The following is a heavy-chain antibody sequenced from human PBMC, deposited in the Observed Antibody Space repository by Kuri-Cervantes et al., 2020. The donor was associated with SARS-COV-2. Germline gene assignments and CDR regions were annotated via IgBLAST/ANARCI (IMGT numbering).Heavy chain of an antibody. CDR1: GFTFSSYW. V-gene: IGHV3-7*04. CDR2: IKQDGSEK. J-gene: IGHJ3*02. Sequence: GESLKISCAASGFTFSSYWMSWVRQDPGKVLEWVANIKQDGSEKYYVDSVKGRFTFSRDNAKNSLYLQMNSLRAEDTAVYYCAREEWLHIHDAFDIWGQGTMVTVSS. D-gene: IGHD5-24*01. CDR3: AREEWLHIHDAFDI.